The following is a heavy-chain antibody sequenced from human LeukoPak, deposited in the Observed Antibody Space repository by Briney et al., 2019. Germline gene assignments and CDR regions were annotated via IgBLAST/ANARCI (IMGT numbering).Heavy chain of an antibody. D-gene: IGHD3-10*01. Sequence: PGGSLRLSCAASGFTFSRYWMHWVRQAPGQGLLWVSRINNDGTGIRYADSVKGRLTISRDNAKNTLYLQMNSLRAEDTAVYYCARGSVSGSETYPGSDYWGQGALVTVSS. CDR3: ARGSVSGSETYPGSDY. V-gene: IGHV3-74*01. J-gene: IGHJ4*02. CDR1: GFTFSRYW. CDR2: INNDGTGI.